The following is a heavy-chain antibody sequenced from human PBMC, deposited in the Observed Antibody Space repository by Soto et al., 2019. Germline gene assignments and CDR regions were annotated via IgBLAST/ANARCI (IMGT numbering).Heavy chain of an antibody. CDR2: IYYSGST. D-gene: IGHD6-13*01. J-gene: IGHJ6*02. V-gene: IGHV4-31*03. Sequence: QVQLQESGPGLVKPSQTLSLTCTVSGGSISSGGYYWSWIRQHPGKGLEWIVYIYYSGSTYYNPSHKSRVTISVDTSKNQFSLKLSSVTAADTAVYYCARDAISSSWYRCLAMDVWGQGTTVTVSS. CDR3: ARDAISSSWYRCLAMDV. CDR1: GGSISSGGYY.